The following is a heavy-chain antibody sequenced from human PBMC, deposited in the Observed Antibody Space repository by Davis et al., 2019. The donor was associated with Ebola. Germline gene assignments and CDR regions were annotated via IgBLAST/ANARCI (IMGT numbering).Heavy chain of an antibody. CDR3: ARRRDRPYRSWFDP. CDR1: GGSISSYY. J-gene: IGHJ5*02. D-gene: IGHD6-6*01. Sequence: PSETLSLTCTVSGGSISSYYWSWIRQPAGKGLEWIGRIYTSGSTNYNPSLKSRVTISVDTSKNQFSLKLSSVTAADTAVYYCARRRDRPYRSWFDPWGQGTLVTVSS. V-gene: IGHV4-4*07. CDR2: IYTSGST.